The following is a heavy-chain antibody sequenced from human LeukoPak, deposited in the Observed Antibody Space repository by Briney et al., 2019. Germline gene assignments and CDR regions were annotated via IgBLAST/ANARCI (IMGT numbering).Heavy chain of an antibody. CDR3: ADLGSRD. V-gene: IGHV3-7*01. D-gene: IGHD3-16*01. CDR1: GFTFSSAW. J-gene: IGHJ4*02. Sequence: GGSLRLSYAASGFTFSSAWMTWVRQAPGKGLEWVATIKDDGSDKYYVDSVKGRFTISRDNAKKSLWLQMNSLRVEDTAMYYCADLGSRDWGQGTLVTVSS. CDR2: IKDDGSDK.